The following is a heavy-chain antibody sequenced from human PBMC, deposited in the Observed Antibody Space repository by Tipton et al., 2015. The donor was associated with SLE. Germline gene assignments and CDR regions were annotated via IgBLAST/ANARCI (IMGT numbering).Heavy chain of an antibody. J-gene: IGHJ4*02. Sequence: SGAEVKKPGASVKVSCKASGYTFTSYGISWVRQAPGQGLEWMGWISAYNGNTNYAQKLQGRVTMTTDTSTSTAYMELRRLRSDDTAVYYCARDHGGCSSTRCYGRGDSWDPGTLVTVSS. CDR2: ISAYNGNT. CDR3: ARDHGGCSSTRCYGRGDS. D-gene: IGHD2-2*01. CDR1: GYTFTSYG. V-gene: IGHV1-18*01.